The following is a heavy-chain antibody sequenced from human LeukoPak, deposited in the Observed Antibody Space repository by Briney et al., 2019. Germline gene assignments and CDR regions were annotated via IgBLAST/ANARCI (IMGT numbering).Heavy chain of an antibody. CDR2: IYYSGST. D-gene: IGHD3-9*01. CDR1: GGSISSSSYY. CDR3: ARGDFDWAGFDY. J-gene: IGHJ4*02. V-gene: IGHV4-39*07. Sequence: SETLSLTCTVSGGSISSSSYYWGWIRQPPGKELEWIGSIYYSGSTYYNPSLKSRVTISVDTSKNQFSLKLSSVTAADTAVYYCARGDFDWAGFDYWGQGTLVTVSS.